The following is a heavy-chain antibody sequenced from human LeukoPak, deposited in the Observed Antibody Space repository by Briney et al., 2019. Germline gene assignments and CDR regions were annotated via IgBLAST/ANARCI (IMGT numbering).Heavy chain of an antibody. D-gene: IGHD1-26*01. J-gene: IGHJ2*01. CDR1: GFTFSDYY. Sequence: GGSLRLSCAASGFTFSDYYMSWIRQAPGKGLEWVSYISSSGRTIYYADSVKGRLTISRDNAKNSLYLQMNSLRAEDTAVYYCAREELPRYFDLWGRGTLVTVSS. CDR2: ISSSGRTI. CDR3: AREELPRYFDL. V-gene: IGHV3-11*01.